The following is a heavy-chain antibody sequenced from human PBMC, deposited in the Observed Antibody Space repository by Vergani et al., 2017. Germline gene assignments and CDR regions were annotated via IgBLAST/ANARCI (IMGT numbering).Heavy chain of an antibody. J-gene: IGHJ4*02. CDR1: GFTFSSYS. V-gene: IGHV3-48*04. Sequence: EVQLVESGGGLVQPGGSLRLSCAASGFTFSSYSMNWVRQAPGKGLEWVSYISSSSSTIYYADSVKGRFTISRDNAKNSLYLQMNSLRAEDTALYYCAKDMGYDSSGYRGLFDYWGQGTLVTVSS. D-gene: IGHD3-22*01. CDR2: ISSSSSTI. CDR3: AKDMGYDSSGYRGLFDY.